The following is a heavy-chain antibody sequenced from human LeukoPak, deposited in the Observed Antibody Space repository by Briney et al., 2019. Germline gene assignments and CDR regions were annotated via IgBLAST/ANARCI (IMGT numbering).Heavy chain of an antibody. D-gene: IGHD6-19*01. CDR3: ARHRAVAGTFIDY. J-gene: IGHJ4*02. CDR2: IYYSGST. CDR1: GGSISSSSYY. Sequence: PSETLSHTCTVPGGSISSSSYYWGWIRQPPGNGLEWFGSIYYSGSTYYNPSLKSRVTISVDTSKNQFSLKLSSVTAADTAVYYCARHRAVAGTFIDYWGQGTLVTVSS. V-gene: IGHV4-39*01.